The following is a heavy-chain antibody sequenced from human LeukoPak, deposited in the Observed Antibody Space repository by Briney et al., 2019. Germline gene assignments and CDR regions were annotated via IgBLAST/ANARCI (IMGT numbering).Heavy chain of an antibody. Sequence: GESLKISCKASGYTFTSYDINWVRQATGQGLEWMGWMNPNSGNTAYAQKFQGRVTMTRNTSISTAYMELSSLRSEDTAVYYCARGPDGSGSSFDYWGQGTLVTVSS. D-gene: IGHD3-10*01. CDR2: MNPNSGNT. CDR3: ARGPDGSGSSFDY. V-gene: IGHV1-8*01. J-gene: IGHJ4*02. CDR1: GYTFTSYD.